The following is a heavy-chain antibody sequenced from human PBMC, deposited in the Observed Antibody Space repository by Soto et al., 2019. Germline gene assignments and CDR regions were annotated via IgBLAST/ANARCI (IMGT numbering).Heavy chain of an antibody. Sequence: QVQLVQSGAEVGQSGASVKFSCKASGYDFTAYDINWVRQASGQGLEWMGWMNPINGATGSARRFQGRVSMTRNTATATAYLELTSLRSDHSAVYYCGRGPSPRAPAGGTPYYYAMDVWGQGTTVTVSS. J-gene: IGHJ6*02. D-gene: IGHD6-13*01. CDR2: MNPINGAT. CDR1: GYDFTAYD. CDR3: GRGPSPRAPAGGTPYYYAMDV. V-gene: IGHV1-8*02.